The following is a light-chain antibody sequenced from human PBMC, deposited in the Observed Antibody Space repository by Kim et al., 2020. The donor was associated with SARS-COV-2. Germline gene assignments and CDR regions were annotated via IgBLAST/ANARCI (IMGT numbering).Light chain of an antibody. V-gene: IGKV1-12*01. J-gene: IGKJ1*01. CDR2: SAS. CDR3: QQASTLPPT. Sequence: ASVGDRVTITCRASQGISNWLAWYQQKPGKAPKLLIYSASSLQSGVPSRISGSGSGTDFTLTIGSLQPEDLATYYCQQASTLPPTFGQGTKVDIK. CDR1: QGISNW.